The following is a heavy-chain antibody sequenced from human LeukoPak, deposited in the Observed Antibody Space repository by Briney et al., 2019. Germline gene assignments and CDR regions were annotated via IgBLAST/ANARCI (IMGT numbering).Heavy chain of an antibody. V-gene: IGHV4-4*02. CDR2: VYHSGGS. J-gene: IGHJ3*02. Sequence: PSGTLSLTCDVSGGSISTNNWWSWWTWVRQPPGKGPEWIGEVYHSGGSNYNPSLKSRVTISVDNSKNHFSLELSSLTAADTAVYYCARDLPRGSNAFDIWGQGTMVTVSS. D-gene: IGHD3-10*01. CDR3: ARDLPRGSNAFDI. CDR1: GGSISTNNW.